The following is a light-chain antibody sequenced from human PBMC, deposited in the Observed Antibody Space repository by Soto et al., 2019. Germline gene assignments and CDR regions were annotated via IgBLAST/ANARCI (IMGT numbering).Light chain of an antibody. CDR1: SSDVGASHF. CDR3: CSYTPSSTLHYV. J-gene: IGLJ1*01. Sequence: QSALTQPASVSGSPGQSITISCTGTSSDVGASHFVSWYQQHPGKAPKLLIFDVTNRPSGMSDRFSGSKSGNTASLAISGLQAEDEADYYCCSYTPSSTLHYVFGTGTKLTVL. CDR2: DVT. V-gene: IGLV2-14*03.